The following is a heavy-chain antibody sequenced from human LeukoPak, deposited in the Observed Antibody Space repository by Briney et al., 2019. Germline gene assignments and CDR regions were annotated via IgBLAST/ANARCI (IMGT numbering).Heavy chain of an antibody. Sequence: GGSLRLSCAASGFTFSTYGMSWVRQAPGKGLEWVSAISGSGSSTYYADSVKGRFTITRDNSRNTVSLQMNSLRAEDTAVYYCAKDQRSSPGDYWGQGTLVTVSS. CDR3: AKDQRSSPGDY. CDR1: GFTFSTYG. V-gene: IGHV3-23*01. CDR2: ISGSGSST. D-gene: IGHD6-13*01. J-gene: IGHJ4*02.